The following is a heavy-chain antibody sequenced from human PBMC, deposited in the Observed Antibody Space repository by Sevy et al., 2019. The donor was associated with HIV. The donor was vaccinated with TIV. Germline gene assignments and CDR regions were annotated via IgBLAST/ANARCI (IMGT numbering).Heavy chain of an antibody. CDR3: ARDSAVGAFDI. Sequence: GGSLRLSCAASGFIFSSYSMNWVRQAPGKGLEWVSNISSSSSSIYYADSVKGRFTISRDNAKNSLYLQMNSLRAEDTAVYYCARDSAVGAFDIWGQRTMVTVS. D-gene: IGHD2-15*01. CDR1: GFIFSSYS. CDR2: ISSSSSSI. V-gene: IGHV3-48*01. J-gene: IGHJ3*02.